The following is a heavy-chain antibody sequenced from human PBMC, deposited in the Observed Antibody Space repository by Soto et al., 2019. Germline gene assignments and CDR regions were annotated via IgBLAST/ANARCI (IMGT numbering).Heavy chain of an antibody. CDR1: GYTFTGYY. CDR3: ARDQGDTITIFGVVENWFDP. D-gene: IGHD3-3*01. J-gene: IGHJ5*02. Sequence: GASVKVSCKASGYTFTGYYMHWVRQAPGQGLEWMGWINPNSGGTNYAQKFQGWVTMTRDTSISTAYMELSRLRSDDTAAYYCARDQGDTITIFGVVENWFDPWGQGTLVTVSS. V-gene: IGHV1-2*04. CDR2: INPNSGGT.